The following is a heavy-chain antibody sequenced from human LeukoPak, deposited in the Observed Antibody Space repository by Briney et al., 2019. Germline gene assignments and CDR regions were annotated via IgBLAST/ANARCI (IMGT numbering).Heavy chain of an antibody. CDR2: ISYDGSNK. CDR1: GFTFSSYA. CDR3: ARDRISSWSNNYYYYYYMDV. D-gene: IGHD6-13*01. J-gene: IGHJ6*03. Sequence: PGGSLRLSCAASGFTFSSYAMSWVRQAPGKGLEWVAVISYDGSNKYYADSVKGRFTISRDNSKNTLYLQMNSLRAEDTAVYYCARDRISSWSNNYYYYYYMDVWGKGTTVTVSS. V-gene: IGHV3-30*04.